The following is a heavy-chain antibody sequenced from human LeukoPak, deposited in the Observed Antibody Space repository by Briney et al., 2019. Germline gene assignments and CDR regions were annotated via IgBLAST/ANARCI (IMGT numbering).Heavy chain of an antibody. Sequence: SETLSLTCTVSGGSLSSYYWSWIRQPPGKGLEWVGYIYYSGSTNYNPSLKSRVTISVDTSKNQFSLKLSSVTAADTAVYYCARVGYCSGGSCLFDPWGQGTLVTVSS. J-gene: IGHJ5*02. V-gene: IGHV4-59*01. CDR2: IYYSGST. D-gene: IGHD2-15*01. CDR1: GGSLSSYY. CDR3: ARVGYCSGGSCLFDP.